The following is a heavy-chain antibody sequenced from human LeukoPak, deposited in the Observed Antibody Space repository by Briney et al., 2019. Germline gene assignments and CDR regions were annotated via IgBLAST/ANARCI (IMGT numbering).Heavy chain of an antibody. D-gene: IGHD2-8*02. Sequence: PGGSLRLSCTASGFTFSSYAMSWVRQAPGKGLEGVSGFTGSGGSTYHADSVKGRFTISRDNSKNTLYLQMNSLRAEDTAVYYCAKAWSRAFDYWGQGTLVTVSS. CDR1: GFTFSSYA. CDR2: FTGSGGST. J-gene: IGHJ4*02. CDR3: AKAWSRAFDY. V-gene: IGHV3-23*01.